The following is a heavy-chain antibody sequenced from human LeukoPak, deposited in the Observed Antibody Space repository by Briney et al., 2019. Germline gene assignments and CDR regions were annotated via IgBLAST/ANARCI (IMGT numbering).Heavy chain of an antibody. CDR2: ISYDGGNK. Sequence: ISYDGGNKYYADSVKGRFTISRDNSKNTLYLQMNSLRAEDTAVYYCASGASSAWYYFDYWGQGTLVTVSS. CDR3: ASGASSAWYYFDY. D-gene: IGHD6-19*01. J-gene: IGHJ4*02. V-gene: IGHV3-30*03.